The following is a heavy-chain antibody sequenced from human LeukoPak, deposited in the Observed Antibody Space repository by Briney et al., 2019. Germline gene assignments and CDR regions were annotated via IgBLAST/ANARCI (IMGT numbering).Heavy chain of an antibody. V-gene: IGHV1-46*01. CDR2: INPSGGST. J-gene: IGHJ4*02. CDR1: GYTFTSHY. CDR3: AREDISRLLYY. Sequence: ASVNLSCNAPGYTFTSHYMHWVRQPPGQGLEWMGIINPSGGSTSYAQKFQGRVTMTRDTSTSTIYMELSSLRSEDTAVYYCAREDISRLLYYWGQGTLVTVSS. D-gene: IGHD2-15*01.